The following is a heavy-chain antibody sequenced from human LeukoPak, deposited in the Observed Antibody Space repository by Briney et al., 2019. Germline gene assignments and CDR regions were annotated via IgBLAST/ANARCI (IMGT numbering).Heavy chain of an antibody. CDR1: GFTFSTYW. CDR2: LNQDGSEK. V-gene: IGHV3-7*03. CDR3: ARAVTSTEGY. Sequence: GGSLRLSCAASGFTFSTYWMTWVRQAPGKGLEWVASLNQDGSEKYYVDSVKGRFTISRDNAKKSLYLEMKSLSAKDTAVYYCARAVTSTEGYWGQGTLVTVSS. J-gene: IGHJ4*02.